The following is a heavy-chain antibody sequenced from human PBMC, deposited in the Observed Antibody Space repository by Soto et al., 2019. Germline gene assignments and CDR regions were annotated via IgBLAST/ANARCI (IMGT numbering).Heavy chain of an antibody. D-gene: IGHD4-17*01. CDR3: AKDHLSGDYHFDY. J-gene: IGHJ4*02. CDR1: GFNFSSYG. Sequence: GGSMRLSCGASGFNFSSYGMHWVRQAPGKGLEWVAGILFDGSNKYYVDSVKGRFTISRDNSKNTLYLQMNSLRAEDTAVYYCAKDHLSGDYHFDYWGQGTLVTVSS. CDR2: ILFDGSNK. V-gene: IGHV3-30*18.